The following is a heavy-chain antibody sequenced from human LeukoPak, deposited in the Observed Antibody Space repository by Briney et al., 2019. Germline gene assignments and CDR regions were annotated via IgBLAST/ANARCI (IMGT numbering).Heavy chain of an antibody. D-gene: IGHD5-18*01. CDR2: INHSGST. J-gene: IGHJ6*02. CDR3: ARTARGYSYESYYYYGMDV. Sequence: SETLSLTCAVYGGSFSGYYWSWIRQPPGKGLEWIGEINHSGSTNYNPSLKSRVTISIDTPKNQFSLKLSSVTAADTAVYYRARTARGYSYESYYYYGMDVWGQGTTVTVSS. CDR1: GGSFSGYY. V-gene: IGHV4-34*01.